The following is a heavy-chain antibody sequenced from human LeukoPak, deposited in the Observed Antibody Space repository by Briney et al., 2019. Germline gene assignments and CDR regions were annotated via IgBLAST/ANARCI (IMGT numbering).Heavy chain of an antibody. V-gene: IGHV4-39*07. CDR1: GGSISSPSSY. Sequence: SETLSLTCTISGGSISSPSSYRGWIRQPPGKGLEWIGSFYYSGSTNYNPSLKSRVTISVDTSKNQFSLKLSSVTAADTAVYYCARDVGYYDSSGYYDYWGQGTLVTVSS. CDR3: ARDVGYYDSSGYYDY. CDR2: FYYSGST. D-gene: IGHD3-22*01. J-gene: IGHJ4*02.